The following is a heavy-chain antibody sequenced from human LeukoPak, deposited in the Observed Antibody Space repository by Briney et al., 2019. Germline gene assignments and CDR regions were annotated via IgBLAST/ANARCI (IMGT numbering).Heavy chain of an antibody. CDR2: IRSKAYGGTA. Sequence: GGSLRLSCTASGFTFGDHSVSWFRQAPGKGLEWVGFIRSKAYGGTAEYAASVKGRFTISRDDSKSVAYLQMDSLKTEDTAVYYCTREIRYFDWFQADYWGQGTLVTVTS. J-gene: IGHJ4*02. D-gene: IGHD3-9*01. V-gene: IGHV3-49*03. CDR1: GFTFGDHS. CDR3: TREIRYFDWFQADY.